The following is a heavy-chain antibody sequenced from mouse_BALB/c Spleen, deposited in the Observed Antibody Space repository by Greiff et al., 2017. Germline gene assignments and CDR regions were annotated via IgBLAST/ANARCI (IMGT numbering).Heavy chain of an antibody. CDR3: AKGGYDLGAYAMDY. D-gene: IGHD2-14*01. CDR1: GFTFSSYA. Sequence: EVHLVESGGGLVKPGGSLKLSCAASGFTFSSYAMSWVRQSPEKRLEWVAEISSGGSYTYYPDTVTGRFTISRDNAKNTLYLEMSSLRSEDTAMYYCAKGGYDLGAYAMDYWGQGTSVTVSS. J-gene: IGHJ4*01. CDR2: ISSGGSYT. V-gene: IGHV5-9-4*01.